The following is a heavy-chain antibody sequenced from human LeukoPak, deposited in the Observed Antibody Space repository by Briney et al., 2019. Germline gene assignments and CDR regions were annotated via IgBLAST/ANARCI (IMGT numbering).Heavy chain of an antibody. J-gene: IGHJ4*02. Sequence: GGSLRLSCAASGFTFSSYEMNWVRQAPGKGLEWVSYISSSGSTIYYADSVKGRFTISRDSAKNSLYLQMNSLRAEDTAVYYCAHGKYYFDYWGQGTLVTVSS. V-gene: IGHV3-48*03. CDR2: ISSSGSTI. CDR1: GFTFSSYE. CDR3: AHGKYYFDY.